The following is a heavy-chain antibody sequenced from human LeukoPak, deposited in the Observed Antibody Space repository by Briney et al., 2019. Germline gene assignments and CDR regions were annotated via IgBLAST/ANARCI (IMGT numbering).Heavy chain of an antibody. J-gene: IGHJ4*02. D-gene: IGHD3-9*01. CDR2: ISTSGSTI. CDR3: ARAGYYFDY. CDR1: GFTFSSYE. Sequence: GGSLRLSCAAFGFTFSSYEMDWVRQAPGKGLEWVSYISTSGSTIYCADSVKGRFTISRDNARNSLYLQMNSLRAEDTAVYYCARAGYYFDYWGQGTLVTVSS. V-gene: IGHV3-48*03.